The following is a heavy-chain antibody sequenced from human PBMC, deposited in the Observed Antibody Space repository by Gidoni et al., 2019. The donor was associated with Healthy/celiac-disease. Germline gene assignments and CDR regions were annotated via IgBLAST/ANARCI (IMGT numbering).Heavy chain of an antibody. CDR1: GFTFSSYA. J-gene: IGHJ5*02. D-gene: IGHD1-26*01. V-gene: IGHV3-30-3*01. CDR2: ISYDGSNK. Sequence: QVQLLESGGGVVQPGRSLRLSCAASGFTFSSYAMHWVRQAPGKGLEWVAVISYDGSNKYYADSVKGRFTISRDNSKNTLYLQMNSLRAEDTAVYYCARGRGGYSGIYMYNWFDPWGQGTLVTVSS. CDR3: ARGRGGYSGIYMYNWFDP.